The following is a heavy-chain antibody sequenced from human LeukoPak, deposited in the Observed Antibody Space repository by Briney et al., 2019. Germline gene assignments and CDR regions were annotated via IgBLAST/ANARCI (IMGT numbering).Heavy chain of an antibody. CDR1: GGSISSYY. CDR3: ARGFYSYGQRDDALDV. Sequence: PSETLSLTCTVSGGSISSYYWSWIRQPPGKGLEWIAYIYYSGNTFYDPSLKSRVTISVDTSKNQFSLKLNSVTAADSAVYYCARGFYSYGQRDDALDVWGQGTMVTVSS. CDR2: IYYSGNT. J-gene: IGHJ3*01. V-gene: IGHV4-30-4*08. D-gene: IGHD5-18*01.